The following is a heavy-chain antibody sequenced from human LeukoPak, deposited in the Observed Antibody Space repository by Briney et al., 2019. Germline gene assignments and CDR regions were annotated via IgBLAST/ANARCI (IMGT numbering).Heavy chain of an antibody. CDR1: GFTFSSYA. CDR2: ISGSGGST. V-gene: IGHV3-23*01. J-gene: IGHJ6*02. Sequence: GGSLRLSCAASGFTFSSYAMSWVRQAPGKGLEWVSAISGSGGSTYYADSVKGRFTISRDNSKNTLCLQMNSLRAEDTAVYYCATPLDYYYYGMDVWGQGTTVTVSS. D-gene: IGHD3-3*02. CDR3: ATPLDYYYYGMDV.